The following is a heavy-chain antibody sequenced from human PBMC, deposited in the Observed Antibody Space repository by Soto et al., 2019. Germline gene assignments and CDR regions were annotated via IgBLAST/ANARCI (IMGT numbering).Heavy chain of an antibody. V-gene: IGHV4-30-2*01. CDR3: ARAGGYSYGYWFDP. J-gene: IGHJ5*02. Sequence: QLQLQESGSGLVKPSQTLSLTCAVSGGSISSGGYSWSWIRQPPGKGLEWIGYIYHSGSTYYNPSLKSRVTISVDRSKNQFSLKLSSVTAADTAVYYCARAGGYSYGYWFDPWGQGTLVTVSS. CDR2: IYHSGST. CDR1: GGSISSGGYS. D-gene: IGHD5-18*01.